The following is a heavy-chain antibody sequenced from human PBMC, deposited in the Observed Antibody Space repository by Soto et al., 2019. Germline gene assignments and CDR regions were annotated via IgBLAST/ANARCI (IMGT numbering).Heavy chain of an antibody. Sequence: QVQLVESGGGLVKPGGSLRLSCAASGFTFSDYYMSWIRQAPGKGLEWVSYISSSGSTIYYSDSVKGRFTISRDNAKNSLYLQMNRLRADDRAVYYCARDPDGYNTLFDYWAQGPLVTVSS. V-gene: IGHV3-11*01. CDR3: ARDPDGYNTLFDY. CDR1: GFTFSDYY. D-gene: IGHD5-12*01. J-gene: IGHJ4*02. CDR2: ISSSGSTI.